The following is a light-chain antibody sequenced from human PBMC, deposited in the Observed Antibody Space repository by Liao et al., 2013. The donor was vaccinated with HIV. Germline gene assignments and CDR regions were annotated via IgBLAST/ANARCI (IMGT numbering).Light chain of an antibody. J-gene: IGLJ1*01. CDR3: HAWDSNSYV. CDR2: EDT. Sequence: SYELTQPPSVSVSPGQTASVTCSGDKLGEKYVSWYQQRPGQSPVLVIYEDTKRPSGIPERFSGSNSGNTATLTISGTQAMDEADYYCHAWDSNSYVFGTGTKVTVL. CDR1: KLGEKY. V-gene: IGLV3-1*01.